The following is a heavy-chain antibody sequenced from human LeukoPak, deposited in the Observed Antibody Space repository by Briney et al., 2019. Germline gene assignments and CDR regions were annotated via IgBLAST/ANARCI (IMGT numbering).Heavy chain of an antibody. CDR2: INWNGGST. D-gene: IGHD3-3*01. Sequence: GGSLRLSCAASGFTFDDYGMSWVRQAPGKGLEWVSGINWNGGSTGYADSVKGRFTISRDNAKNSLYLQMNSLRAEDTALDYCARGGFEPYMDVWGKGTTVTVSS. J-gene: IGHJ6*03. CDR3: ARGGFEPYMDV. CDR1: GFTFDDYG. V-gene: IGHV3-20*04.